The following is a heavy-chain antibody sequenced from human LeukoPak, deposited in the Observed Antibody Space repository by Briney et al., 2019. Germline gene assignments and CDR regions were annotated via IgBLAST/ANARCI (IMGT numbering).Heavy chain of an antibody. D-gene: IGHD2-15*01. J-gene: IGHJ5*02. CDR1: GYTFTSYD. CDR2: LNTNSGNT. V-gene: IGHV1-8*01. CDR3: ARRRSYCSGGSCYFVGNWFDP. Sequence: ASVKVSCKASGYTFTSYDINWMRQANGPGLELNGSLNTNSGNTGYAQKFQGRVTMTRNTSISTAYMELSSLRSEDTAVYYCARRRSYCSGGSCYFVGNWFDPWGQGTLVTVSS.